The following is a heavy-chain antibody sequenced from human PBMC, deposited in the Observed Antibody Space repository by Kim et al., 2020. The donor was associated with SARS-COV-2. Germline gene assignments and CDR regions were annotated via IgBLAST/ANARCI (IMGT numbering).Heavy chain of an antibody. CDR1: GFTFSSYS. CDR2: ISSSSYI. J-gene: IGHJ4*02. V-gene: IGHV3-21*01. CDR3: ARDRLGLWFGEFK. D-gene: IGHD3-10*01. Sequence: GGSLRLSCAASGFTFSSYSMNWVRQAPGKGLEWVSSISSSSYIYYADSVKGRFTISRDNAKNSLYLQMNSLRAEDTAVYYCARDRLGLWFGEFKWGQGTLVTVSS.